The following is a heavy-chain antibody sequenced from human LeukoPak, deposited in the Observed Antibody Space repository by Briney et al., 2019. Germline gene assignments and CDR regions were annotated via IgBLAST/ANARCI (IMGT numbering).Heavy chain of an antibody. V-gene: IGHV4-34*01. CDR3: AKHQWGELWSGFDY. D-gene: IGHD3-3*01. CDR2: INHSGST. Sequence: PSETLSLTCAVCGGSLSGHYWSWIRQPPGKGLEWIGEINHSGSTNYNPSLKSRVTMSVDTSKNQFSLKVNSVTAADTAVYYCAKHQWGELWSGFDYWGQGTLVTVSS. J-gene: IGHJ4*02. CDR1: GGSLSGHY.